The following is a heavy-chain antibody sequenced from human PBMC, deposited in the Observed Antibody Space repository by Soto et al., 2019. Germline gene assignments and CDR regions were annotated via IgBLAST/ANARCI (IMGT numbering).Heavy chain of an antibody. CDR1: GGSIDDYY. Sequence: SETLSLTCTVFGGSIDDYYWSWIRQSPGKGLEWIGHISDRGTTDYNPSLKSQVTISVDRSKKQFSLKVTAVTAADTAVYYCARDRWTARANWFDPWGQGTLVTVSS. CDR3: ARDRWTARANWFDP. CDR2: ISDRGTT. V-gene: IGHV4-59*01. J-gene: IGHJ5*02. D-gene: IGHD3-16*02.